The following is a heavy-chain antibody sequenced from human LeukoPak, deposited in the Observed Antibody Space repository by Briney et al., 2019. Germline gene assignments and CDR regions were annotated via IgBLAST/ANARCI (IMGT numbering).Heavy chain of an antibody. CDR3: ARVDGSSWYGYYFYYMDV. CDR2: INPNTGGT. J-gene: IGHJ6*03. Sequence: ASVKVSCKASGYTFTDYYMHWVRQAPGQGLEWMGWINPNTGGTNYAQKFQGRVTMSRDTSITTAYMELSRLRSDDTAVYYCARVDGSSWYGYYFYYMDVWGKGTTVIVSS. V-gene: IGHV1-2*02. CDR1: GYTFTDYY. D-gene: IGHD6-13*01.